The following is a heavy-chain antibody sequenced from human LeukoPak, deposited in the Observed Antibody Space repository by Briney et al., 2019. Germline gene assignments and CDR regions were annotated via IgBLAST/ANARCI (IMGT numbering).Heavy chain of an antibody. V-gene: IGHV4-31*03. CDR3: ARGHSYGLIYYFDY. CDR2: IYYSGST. J-gene: IGHJ4*02. CDR1: GGSISSGGYY. Sequence: SQTLSLTCTVSGGSISSGGYYWSWIRQHPGKGLEWIGYIYYSGSTYYNPSLKSRVTISVDTSKNQFSLKLSSVTAADTAVYYCARGHSYGLIYYFDYWGQGTLVTVSS. D-gene: IGHD5-18*01.